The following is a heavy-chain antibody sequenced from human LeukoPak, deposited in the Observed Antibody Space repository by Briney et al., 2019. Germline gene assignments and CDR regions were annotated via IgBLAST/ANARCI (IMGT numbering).Heavy chain of an antibody. CDR2: SNRGSSYM. D-gene: IGHD7-27*01. Sequence: PGGSVRLSCAASGFILSFYSMNWVRQATGKGLVWVLYSNRGSSYMYYPDSVKGRFTISRDNAKNSLYLQMDRLRDEDTAVYYCAREDDDWGPNTFDVWGQGTVVAVSS. V-gene: IGHV3-48*02. CDR1: GFILSFYS. J-gene: IGHJ3*01. CDR3: AREDDDWGPNTFDV.